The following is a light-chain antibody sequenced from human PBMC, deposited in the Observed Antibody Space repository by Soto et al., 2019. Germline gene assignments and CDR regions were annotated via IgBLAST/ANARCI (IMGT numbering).Light chain of an antibody. CDR1: QSISSR. CDR3: QQYNSYPIT. V-gene: IGKV1-5*01. CDR2: DAS. J-gene: IGKJ5*01. Sequence: DIQMTQSPSTLPASLGDRATISCRASQSISSRLAWYQQKPGKAPKLLIYDASTWDSGIPSRFSGSGSGTDFTLTIVSLQPEDFATYFCQQYNSYPITFGQGTRLEIK.